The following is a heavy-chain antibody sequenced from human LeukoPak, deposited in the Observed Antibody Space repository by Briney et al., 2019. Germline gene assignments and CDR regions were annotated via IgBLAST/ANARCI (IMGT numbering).Heavy chain of an antibody. Sequence: SETLSLTCTVSGGSVSSGSYYWSWIRQPPGKGLEWIGYIYYSGSTNYNPSLKSRVTISVDTSKNQFSLKLNSVTPEDTAVYYCARCNWNDLILWFDPWGQGTLVTVSS. CDR1: GGSVSSGSYY. CDR2: IYYSGST. V-gene: IGHV4-61*01. CDR3: ARCNWNDLILWFDP. J-gene: IGHJ5*02. D-gene: IGHD1-1*01.